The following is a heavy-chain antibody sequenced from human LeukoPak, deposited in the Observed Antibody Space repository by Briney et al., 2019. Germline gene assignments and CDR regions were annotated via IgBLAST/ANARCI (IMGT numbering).Heavy chain of an antibody. CDR1: GGTFSSYA. D-gene: IGHD3-16*01. J-gene: IGHJ4*02. CDR2: IIPILGIA. CDR3: ARSEGGPHDY. V-gene: IGHV1-69*04. Sequence: SVKVSCKASGGTFSSYAISWVRQAPGQGLERMGRIIPILGIANYAQKFQGRVTITADKSTSTAYMELSSLRSEDTAVYYCARSEGGPHDYWGQGTLVTVSS.